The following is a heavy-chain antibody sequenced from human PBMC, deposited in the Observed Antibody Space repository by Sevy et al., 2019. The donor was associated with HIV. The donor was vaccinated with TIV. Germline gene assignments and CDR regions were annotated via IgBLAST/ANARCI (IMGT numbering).Heavy chain of an antibody. Sequence: SETLSLTCTVSGGSVSSGSYYWSWIRQPPGKGLEWIGYIYYSGSTNYNPSLKGRVTISVDTSKNQFSLKLSSVTAADTAVYYCARGVVITKLLDYWGQGTLVTVSS. J-gene: IGHJ4*02. CDR2: IYYSGST. V-gene: IGHV4-61*01. D-gene: IGHD3-22*01. CDR1: GGSVSSGSYY. CDR3: ARGVVITKLLDY.